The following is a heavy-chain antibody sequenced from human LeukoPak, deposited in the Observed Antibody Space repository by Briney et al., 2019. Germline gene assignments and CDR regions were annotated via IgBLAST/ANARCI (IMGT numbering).Heavy chain of an antibody. J-gene: IGHJ4*02. Sequence: GRSLRLSCATSGFTFSRYAMHWVRQAPGKGLEWVALISYDANIGSNKYYADSVKGRFTISRDNSKNTLYLQMNSLRAEDTAVYYCARDRISYTIFTFGLDYWGQGTLVTVSS. CDR1: GFTFSRYA. CDR3: ARDRISYTIFTFGLDY. V-gene: IGHV3-30-3*01. D-gene: IGHD3-9*01. CDR2: ISYDANIGSNK.